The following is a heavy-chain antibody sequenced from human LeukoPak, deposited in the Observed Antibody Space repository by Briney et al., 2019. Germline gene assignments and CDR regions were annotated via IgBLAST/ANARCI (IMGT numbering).Heavy chain of an antibody. CDR1: GFTFSSYA. V-gene: IGHV3-23*01. CDR2: ISGSGGST. D-gene: IGHD1-26*01. Sequence: PGGSLRLSCAASGFTFSSYAMSWVRQAPGKGLEWVSAISGSGGSTYYADSVKGRFTISRDNAKNSLYLQMNSLRAEDTAVYYCARDTWELQHHWGQGTLVTVSS. J-gene: IGHJ5*02. CDR3: ARDTWELQHH.